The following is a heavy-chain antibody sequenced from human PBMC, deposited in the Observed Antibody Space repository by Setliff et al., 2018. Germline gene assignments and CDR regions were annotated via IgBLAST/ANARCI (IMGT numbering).Heavy chain of an antibody. Sequence: ASVKVSCKASGYIFNTFGISWVRRAPGQGLEWIGWISPYNGDTKYAQKLQDRVTMTIDTSTSTAYVEVRSLRSDDTALYYCARSPPNRGVGQGHHMDVWGKGNSGHRLL. CDR1: GYIFNTFG. J-gene: IGHJ6*03. CDR2: ISPYNGDT. D-gene: IGHD1-26*01. V-gene: IGHV1-18*01. CDR3: ARSPPNRGVGQGHHMDV.